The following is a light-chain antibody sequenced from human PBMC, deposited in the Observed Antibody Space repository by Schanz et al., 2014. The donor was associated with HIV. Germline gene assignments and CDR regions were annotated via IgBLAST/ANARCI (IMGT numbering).Light chain of an antibody. V-gene: IGLV1-40*01. CDR1: SSNIGAGYD. J-gene: IGLJ1*01. CDR3: CSYAGSYPPLYV. CDR2: DDN. Sequence: QSVLTQPPSVSGAPGQTVSLSCNGSSSNIGAGYDVHWYLQFTGTAPKLLIYDDNNRPSGVPDRFSGSKSGTSASLAITGLQAEDEADYYCCSYAGSYPPLYVFGTGTKLTVL.